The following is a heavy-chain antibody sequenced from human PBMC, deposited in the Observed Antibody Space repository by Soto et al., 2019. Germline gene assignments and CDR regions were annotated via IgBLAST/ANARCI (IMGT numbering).Heavy chain of an antibody. Sequence: PSETLSLTCTVSGGSITSSSYYWGWIRQPPGKGLEWIGNIYYSGSTYYNPSLKSRVTISVDTSKNQFSLKLSSVTAADTAVYYCARAHMVERISAYDYWGQGTLVTVSS. CDR1: GGSITSSSYY. J-gene: IGHJ4*02. D-gene: IGHD3-10*01. CDR2: IYYSGST. V-gene: IGHV4-39*07. CDR3: ARAHMVERISAYDY.